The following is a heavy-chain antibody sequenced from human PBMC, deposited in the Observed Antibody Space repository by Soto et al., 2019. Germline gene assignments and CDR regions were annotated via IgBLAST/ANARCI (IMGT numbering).Heavy chain of an antibody. Sequence: SLRLSCAASGFTFSSYAMXXXRQAPGKGLEWVAVISYDGSNKYYADSVKGRYTISRDNSKNTLYLQMNSLRAEDTAVYDCARPLAWGQGTLVTVSS. V-gene: IGHV3-30-3*01. CDR2: ISYDGSNK. J-gene: IGHJ5*02. CDR1: GFTFSSYA. CDR3: ARPLA.